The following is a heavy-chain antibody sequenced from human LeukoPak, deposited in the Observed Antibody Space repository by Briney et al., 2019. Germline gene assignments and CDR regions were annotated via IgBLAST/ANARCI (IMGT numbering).Heavy chain of an antibody. V-gene: IGHV1-2*02. CDR3: ARDRSPRPHFDY. CDR2: INPNSGGT. CDR1: GYTFTGYY. Sequence: ASVKVSCKASGYTFTGYYMHWVRQAPGQGLEWMGWINPNSGGTNYAQKFQGRGTMTRDTSISTAYMELSRLRSDDTAVYYCARDRSPRPHFDYWGQGTLVTVSS. J-gene: IGHJ4*02.